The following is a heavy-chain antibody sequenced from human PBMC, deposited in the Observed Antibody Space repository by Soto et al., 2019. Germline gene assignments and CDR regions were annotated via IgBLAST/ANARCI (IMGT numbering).Heavy chain of an antibody. D-gene: IGHD1-1*01. Sequence: QVQLQESGPGLVKPSQTLSLTCTVSGDSINSGGYYWTWIRHHPGKGLEWIGYMSYSGTAFYSPSLKSRLSISVDTSKNQFSLSLSSVTAADTAVYYCARVSGQQLVRVPLYYWFDPWGQGTLVTVSS. CDR3: ARVSGQQLVRVPLYYWFDP. J-gene: IGHJ5*02. CDR1: GDSINSGGYY. V-gene: IGHV4-31*03. CDR2: MSYSGTA.